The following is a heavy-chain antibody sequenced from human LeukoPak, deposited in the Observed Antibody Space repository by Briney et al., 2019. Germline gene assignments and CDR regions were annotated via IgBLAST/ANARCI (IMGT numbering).Heavy chain of an antibody. D-gene: IGHD1-26*01. CDR1: GGSISSNY. J-gene: IGHJ1*01. Sequence: SETLSLTCTVSGGSISSNYWSWIRQPPGKGLEWIGYIYYSGSTNYNRSLKSRVTISVDTSKNQFSLKLSSVTAADTAVYYCAGQWELLSYFQHWGQGTLVTVSS. V-gene: IGHV4-59*01. CDR3: AGQWELLSYFQH. CDR2: IYYSGST.